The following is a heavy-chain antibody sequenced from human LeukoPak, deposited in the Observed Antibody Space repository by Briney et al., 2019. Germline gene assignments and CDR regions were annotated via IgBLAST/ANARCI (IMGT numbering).Heavy chain of an antibody. V-gene: IGHV3-30*18. CDR1: GFTFSSYW. D-gene: IGHD4-11*01. J-gene: IGHJ4*02. Sequence: GGSLRLSCAASGFTFSSYWMSWVRQAPGKGLEWVALISYDGSNKYYADSVKGRFTISRDNSKNTLYLQMNSLRAEDTAVYYCAKVGLTITTILDYFDYWGQGTLVTVSS. CDR3: AKVGLTITTILDYFDY. CDR2: ISYDGSNK.